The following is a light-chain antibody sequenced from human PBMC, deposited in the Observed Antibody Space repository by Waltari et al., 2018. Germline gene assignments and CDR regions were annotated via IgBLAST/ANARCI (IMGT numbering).Light chain of an antibody. CDR1: GGDFGSQNL. J-gene: IGLJ2*01. CDR2: EDT. CDR3: CSYTGRSTWV. V-gene: IGLV2-23*01. Sequence: QSALTQPASVSGSLGQSITISCSAAGGDFGSQNLVSWYQLHPDEAPKLLMYEDTKRPAGVTYRFSGSKSANTASLTISGLQAGDEAVYCCCSYTGRSTWVFGGGTNLTV.